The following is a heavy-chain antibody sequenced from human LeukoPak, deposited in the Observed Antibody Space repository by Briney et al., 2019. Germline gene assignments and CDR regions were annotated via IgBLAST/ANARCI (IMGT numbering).Heavy chain of an antibody. J-gene: IGHJ6*03. CDR1: GYTFTSYY. CDR3: ARDPVTTVTNYYYYMDV. D-gene: IGHD4-17*01. CDR2: INPSGGST. V-gene: IGHV1-46*01. Sequence: ASVKVSCKASGYTFTSYYMHWVRQAPGQGLEWMGIINPSGGSTSYAQKFQGRVTMTRDTSTSTVYMELSSLRSEDTAVYYCARDPVTTVTNYYYYMDVWGKGTTVTISS.